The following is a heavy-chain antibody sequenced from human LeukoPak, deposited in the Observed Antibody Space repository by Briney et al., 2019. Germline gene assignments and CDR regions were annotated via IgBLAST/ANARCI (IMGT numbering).Heavy chain of an antibody. V-gene: IGHV4-39*01. Sequence: PSETLSLTCTVSGGSISSSSYYWGWIRQPPGKGLEWIVSIYYSGSTYYNPSLKSRVTISVDTSKNLFSLKLSSVTAADTAVYYCARHGHSGYFDYWGQGTLVTVSS. D-gene: IGHD1-26*01. CDR3: ARHGHSGYFDY. CDR1: GGSISSSSYY. CDR2: IYYSGST. J-gene: IGHJ4*02.